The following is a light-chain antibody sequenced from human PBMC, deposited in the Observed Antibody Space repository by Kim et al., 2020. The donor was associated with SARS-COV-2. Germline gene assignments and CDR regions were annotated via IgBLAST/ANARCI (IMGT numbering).Light chain of an antibody. CDR2: GAS. V-gene: IGKV3-15*01. CDR3: QEYNKWPLFT. CDR1: QSVSSN. J-gene: IGKJ3*01. Sequence: EIVMTQSPATLSVSPGERATLSCRASQSVSSNLAWYQQKPGQAPRLLIYGASTRAPGIPGRFSGIGSGTDFTLTISSLQSEDFAVYYCQEYNKWPLFTFGPGTKVDIK.